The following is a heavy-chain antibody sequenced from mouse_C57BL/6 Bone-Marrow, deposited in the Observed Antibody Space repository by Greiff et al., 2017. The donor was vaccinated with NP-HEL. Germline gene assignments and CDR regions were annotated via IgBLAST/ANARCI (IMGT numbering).Heavy chain of an antibody. D-gene: IGHD1-1*01. Sequence: QVHVKQSGAELVRPGTSVKVSCKASGYAFTNYLIEWVKQRPGQGLEWIGVINPGSGGTNYNEKFKGKATLTADKSSSTAYMQLSSLTSEDSAVYFCARSPHYYGSRRGDYAMDYWGQGTSVTVSS. CDR3: ARSPHYYGSRRGDYAMDY. J-gene: IGHJ4*01. V-gene: IGHV1-54*01. CDR1: GYAFTNYL. CDR2: INPGSGGT.